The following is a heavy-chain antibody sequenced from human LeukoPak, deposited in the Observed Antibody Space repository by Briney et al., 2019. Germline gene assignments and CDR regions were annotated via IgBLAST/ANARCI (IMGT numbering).Heavy chain of an antibody. D-gene: IGHD4-17*01. J-gene: IGHJ4*02. CDR2: ISISGDTT. CDR3: ANEIRPNDY. CDR1: GFTFRRYG. V-gene: IGHV3-23*01. Sequence: GGSLRLSCAASGFTFRRYGMTWVRQAPGKGLEWVSAISISGDTTYYADAVKGRFTISRDNSKNTVYLQMNSLRAEDTAVYYCANEIRPNDYWGQGTLVTVSS.